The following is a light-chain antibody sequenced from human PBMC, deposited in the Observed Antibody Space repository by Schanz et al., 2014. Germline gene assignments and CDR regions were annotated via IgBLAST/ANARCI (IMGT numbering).Light chain of an antibody. V-gene: IGLV2-14*01. CDR1: SSDVGGYNY. J-gene: IGLJ3*02. CDR3: ISYTSSRTKGV. CDR2: DVS. Sequence: QSALTQPASVSGSPGQSITISCTGTSSDVGGYNYVSWYQQHPGKAPKLMIYDVSNRPSGVSNRFSGSKSGNTASLTISGLQAEDEADYYCISYTSSRTKGVFGGGTKLTVL.